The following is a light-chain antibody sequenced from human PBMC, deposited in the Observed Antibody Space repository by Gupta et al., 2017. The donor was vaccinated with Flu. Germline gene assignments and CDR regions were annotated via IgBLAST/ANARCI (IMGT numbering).Light chain of an antibody. CDR2: DAS. J-gene: IGKJ3*01. Sequence: EVILTQSPATLSLSPGDRATLSCRASQSISGFLAWYQQKPGQAPRLLIFDASHRATDIPARFSGSGAGTDFTLTISSREPEDFAVYYCHHRDNGHPLSTFGHGTKVDI. CDR3: HHRDNGHPLST. V-gene: IGKV3D-11*02. CDR1: QSISGF.